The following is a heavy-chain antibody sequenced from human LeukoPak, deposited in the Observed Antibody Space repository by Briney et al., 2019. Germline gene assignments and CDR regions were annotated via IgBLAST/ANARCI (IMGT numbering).Heavy chain of an antibody. V-gene: IGHV4-59*01. CDR1: GGSISSYY. D-gene: IGHD2-8*01. J-gene: IGHJ4*02. CDR3: ARVVSRYFYFDY. Sequence: SETLSLTCTVSGGSISSYYWSWIRQPPGKGLEWIGDIYYSGSTNYNPSLKSRVTISADTSKNQFSLKLSSETAADTAVYYCARVVSRYFYFDYWGQGTLVTVSS. CDR2: IYYSGST.